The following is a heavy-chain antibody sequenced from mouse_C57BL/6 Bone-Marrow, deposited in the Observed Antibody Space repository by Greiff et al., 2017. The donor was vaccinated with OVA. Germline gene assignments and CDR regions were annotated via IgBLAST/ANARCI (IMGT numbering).Heavy chain of an antibody. Sequence: DVQLQESGPELVKPGASVKIPCKASGYTFTDYNMDWVKQSHGKSLEWIGDINPNNGGTIYNQKFKGKATLTVDKSSSTAYMELRSLTSEDTAVYYCARSYGNYGWYFDVWGTGTTVTVSS. D-gene: IGHD2-1*01. CDR3: ARSYGNYGWYFDV. V-gene: IGHV1-18*01. J-gene: IGHJ1*03. CDR1: GYTFTDYN. CDR2: INPNNGGT.